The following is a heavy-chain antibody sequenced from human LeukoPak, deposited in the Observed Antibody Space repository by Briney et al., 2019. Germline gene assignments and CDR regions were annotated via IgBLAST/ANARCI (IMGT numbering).Heavy chain of an antibody. CDR3: AKSGTYSSSSGYIDS. Sequence: PGRSLRLSCAASRFTLDGYAMHWVRQAPGKGLEWVSSISWNSGNTDYAASVKGRFTISRDNAKKSLHLQMNSLRAEDTALYYCAKSGTYSSSSGYIDSWGQGTLVTVPS. CDR1: RFTLDGYA. V-gene: IGHV3-9*01. J-gene: IGHJ4*02. CDR2: ISWNSGNT. D-gene: IGHD6-6*01.